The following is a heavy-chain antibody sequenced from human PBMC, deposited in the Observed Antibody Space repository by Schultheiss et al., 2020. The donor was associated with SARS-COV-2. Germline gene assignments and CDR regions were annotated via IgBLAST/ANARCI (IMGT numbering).Heavy chain of an antibody. CDR3: AKTRDGYNYYFDY. D-gene: IGHD5-24*01. CDR1: GFTFSSYG. CDR2: IWHDGSNK. J-gene: IGHJ4*02. V-gene: IGHV3-33*06. Sequence: GESLKISCAASGFTFSSYGMHWVRQALGKGLEWVAVIWHDGSNKYYADSVKGRFTISRDNSKSTLFLQMSSLRAEDTAVYYCAKTRDGYNYYFDYWGQGTLVTVSS.